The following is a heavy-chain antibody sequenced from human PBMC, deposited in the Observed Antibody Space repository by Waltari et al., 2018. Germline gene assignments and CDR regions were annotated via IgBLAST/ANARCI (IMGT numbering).Heavy chain of an antibody. V-gene: IGHV4-38-2*01. CDR3: ATWGLYQDAFDI. CDR1: GYSISSGYY. D-gene: IGHD1-26*01. Sequence: QVQLQESGPGLVKPSETLSLTCAVSGYSISSGYYWGWIRQPPGKGLEWIGSIYHSGSTYYNPSLKSRVTISVDTSKNQFSLKLSSVTAADTAVYYCATWGLYQDAFDIWGQGTMVTVSS. J-gene: IGHJ3*02. CDR2: IYHSGST.